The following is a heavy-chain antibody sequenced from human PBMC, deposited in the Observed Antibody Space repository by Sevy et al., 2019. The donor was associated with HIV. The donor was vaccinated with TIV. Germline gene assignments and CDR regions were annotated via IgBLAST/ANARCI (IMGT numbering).Heavy chain of an antibody. CDR3: ARGAYGGNSGHCDY. Sequence: ASVKVSCKASGYTFTGYYMHWVRQAPGQGLEWMGWINPNSGDTNYAQKFQGRVTMTRDTSISTAYMELSRLRSDDTAVYYCARGAYGGNSGHCDYWGQGTLVTVSS. V-gene: IGHV1-2*02. CDR1: GYTFTGYY. D-gene: IGHD4-17*01. J-gene: IGHJ4*02. CDR2: INPNSGDT.